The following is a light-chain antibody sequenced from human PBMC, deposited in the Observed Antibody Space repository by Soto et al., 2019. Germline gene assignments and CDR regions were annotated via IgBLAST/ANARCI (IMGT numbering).Light chain of an antibody. J-gene: IGLJ3*02. CDR2: SNN. CDR3: AAWDDSLKEV. CDR1: SSNIGSNT. Sequence: QSVLTQPPSASGTPGQRVTISCSGSSSNIGSNTVNWYQQLPGTAPKLLIYSNNQRPSGVPDRFSGSKSGTSASLAISGLQSEDEADDYCAAWDDSLKEVFGGGTKLTVL. V-gene: IGLV1-44*01.